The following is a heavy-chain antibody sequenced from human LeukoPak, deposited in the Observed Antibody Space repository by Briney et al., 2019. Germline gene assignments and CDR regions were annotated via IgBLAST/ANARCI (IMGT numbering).Heavy chain of an antibody. CDR1: GYSISSGYY. CDR2: IYHSGST. CDR3: ARLYGDYPVLAFDI. J-gene: IGHJ3*02. V-gene: IGHV4-38-2*01. D-gene: IGHD4-17*01. Sequence: PSETLALTCAVSGYSISSGYYWGWIRQPPGKGLEWIGSIYHSGSTYYNPSVKSRVTISVDTSKNQFSLKLSSVTAADTAVYYCARLYGDYPVLAFDIWGQGTMATVPS.